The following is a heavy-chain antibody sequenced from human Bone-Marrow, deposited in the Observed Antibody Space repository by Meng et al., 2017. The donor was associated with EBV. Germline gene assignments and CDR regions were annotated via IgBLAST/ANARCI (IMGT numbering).Heavy chain of an antibody. CDR2: ISSTGSST. CDR1: GFTFSDYY. CDR3: ARASSSNYGVYDY. D-gene: IGHD4-11*01. Sequence: QMELVEAKGGVVKPGGSLRLSCAASGFTFSDYYMSWIRQAPGKGLEWVSYISSTGSSTYYGDSVKCRFTISRDNAENSLYLQMTSLRAEDTAVYFCARASSSNYGVYDYWGQGTLVTVAS. J-gene: IGHJ4*02. V-gene: IGHV3-11*01.